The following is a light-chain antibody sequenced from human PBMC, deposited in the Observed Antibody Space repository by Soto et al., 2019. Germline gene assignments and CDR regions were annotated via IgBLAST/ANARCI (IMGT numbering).Light chain of an antibody. CDR3: KQYNNWPPIT. CDR1: QSVSNN. J-gene: IGKJ5*01. V-gene: IGKV3-15*01. Sequence: EIMMTQSPATLSVSPGERATVSCRASQSVSNNLAWYQQRRGQAPRLLIYYASTRATGVPARFSGSGSGTEFTLTITSLQSEDSALYYCKQYNNWPPITFGQGTRLEIK. CDR2: YAS.